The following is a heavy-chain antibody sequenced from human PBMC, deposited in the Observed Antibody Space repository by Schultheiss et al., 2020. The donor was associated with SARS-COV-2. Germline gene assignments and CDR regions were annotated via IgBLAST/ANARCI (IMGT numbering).Heavy chain of an antibody. D-gene: IGHD5-12*01. Sequence: GGSLRLSCAASGFTFSIYDIHWVRQAPGKGLEWVAVISYDGSNKYYADSVKGRFTISRDNSKNTLYLQMNSLRAEDTAVYYCARERGYSGYDLVAWGQGTLVTVSS. CDR2: ISYDGSNK. CDR3: ARERGYSGYDLVA. V-gene: IGHV3-30-3*01. J-gene: IGHJ5*02. CDR1: GFTFSIYD.